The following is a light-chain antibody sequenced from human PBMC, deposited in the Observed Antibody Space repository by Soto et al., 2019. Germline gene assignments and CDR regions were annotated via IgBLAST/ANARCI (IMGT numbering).Light chain of an antibody. Sequence: EIVLTQSACTLSWSPGERATLSWGASQSVNSRLAWYQHKPGQAPRLLISGASSRAAGIPDRFSGSGYATDFTLTISRLETEDFALYYCQHYGRSPITFGQGTRLEIK. CDR1: QSVNSR. J-gene: IGKJ5*01. CDR3: QHYGRSPIT. V-gene: IGKV3-20*01. CDR2: GAS.